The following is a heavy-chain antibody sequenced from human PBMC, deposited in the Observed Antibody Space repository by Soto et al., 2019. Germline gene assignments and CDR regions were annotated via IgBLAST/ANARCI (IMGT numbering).Heavy chain of an antibody. CDR3: AKDRSSLRTLDY. J-gene: IGHJ4*02. CDR2: ISYDGSNK. V-gene: IGHV3-30*18. D-gene: IGHD2-2*01. CDR1: GFIFSSYG. Sequence: QVQLVESGGGVVQPGRSLRLSCAASGFIFSSYGMHWVRQAPGKGLEWVAVISYDGSNKYYADSVKGRFTVSRDSSKNTLYLQMNSMRAEDTDVYYCAKDRSSLRTLDYSGQGAMVTVSS.